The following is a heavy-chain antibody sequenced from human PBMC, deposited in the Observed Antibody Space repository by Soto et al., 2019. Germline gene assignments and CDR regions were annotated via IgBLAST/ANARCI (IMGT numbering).Heavy chain of an antibody. J-gene: IGHJ4*02. V-gene: IGHV1-69*13. CDR1: GGTFSKNT. CDR2: IMPVFGRP. Sequence: SVKVSRKASGGTFSKNTISWVRQAPGQGLEWMGGIMPVFGRPNYAQKFQGRVTITAYEYTRTAYMELSRLKSDDTAVYYCARQFDYDTSGYYYAYWGQGTQVTVSS. CDR3: ARQFDYDTSGYYYAY. D-gene: IGHD3-22*01.